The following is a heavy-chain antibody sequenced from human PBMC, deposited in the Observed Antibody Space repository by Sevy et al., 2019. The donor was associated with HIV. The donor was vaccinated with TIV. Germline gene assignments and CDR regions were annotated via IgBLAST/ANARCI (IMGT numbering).Heavy chain of an antibody. CDR2: ISSNGGST. CDR1: GFTFSSYA. Sequence: GGSLRLSCSASGFTFSSYAMHWVRQAPGKGLEYVSAISSNGGSTYYADSVKGRFTISRDNSKNTLYLQMSSLRAEDTAVYYCAGEYYYDSSGYRLPLDYWGQGTLVTVSS. CDR3: AGEYYYDSSGYRLPLDY. D-gene: IGHD3-22*01. J-gene: IGHJ4*02. V-gene: IGHV3-64D*06.